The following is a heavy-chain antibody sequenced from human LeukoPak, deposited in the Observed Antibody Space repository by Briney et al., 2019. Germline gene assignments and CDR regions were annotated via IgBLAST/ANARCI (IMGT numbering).Heavy chain of an antibody. D-gene: IGHD1-1*01. CDR1: GFTFRDFW. J-gene: IGHJ4*02. CDR3: VRDGCTTSTCATLGGFNH. Sequence: GGSLRLSCVASGFTFRDFWMSWVRQTPGQGLEWVASIKQDGSEKYYADSVKGRFTVSRDNDKGSLFLQMNSLRAEDTSVYFCVRDGCTTSTCATLGGFNHWAQGTLVTVSS. CDR2: IKQDGSEK. V-gene: IGHV3-7*01.